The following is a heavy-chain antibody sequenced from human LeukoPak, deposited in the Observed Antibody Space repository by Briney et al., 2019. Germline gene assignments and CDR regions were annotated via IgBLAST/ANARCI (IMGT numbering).Heavy chain of an antibody. CDR3: ARDLGAGAGSYYFDY. Sequence: GGSLRLSCAASGFTVSGNYKSWVRQAPGQGLEWVSVIYSGGSTYYADSVKGRFTISRDNSKNTLYLQMNSLRAEDTAVYYCARDLGAGAGSYYFDYWGQGTLVTVSS. CDR2: IYSGGST. V-gene: IGHV3-53*01. D-gene: IGHD6-19*01. J-gene: IGHJ4*02. CDR1: GFTVSGNY.